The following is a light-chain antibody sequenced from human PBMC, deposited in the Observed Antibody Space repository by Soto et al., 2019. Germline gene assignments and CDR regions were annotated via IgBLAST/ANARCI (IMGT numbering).Light chain of an antibody. V-gene: IGLV1-40*01. CDR1: SSNIGAGYD. CDR2: GNS. CDR3: QSYDSSLSGWV. J-gene: IGLJ3*02. Sequence: QSVLSPYPTLFRAPGQRVTISCTASSSNIGAGYDVHWYQQLPGTVPKLLIYGNSNRPSGVPDRFSGSKSGTSASLAITGLQAEDEADYYCQSYDSSLSGWVFGGGTQLTVL.